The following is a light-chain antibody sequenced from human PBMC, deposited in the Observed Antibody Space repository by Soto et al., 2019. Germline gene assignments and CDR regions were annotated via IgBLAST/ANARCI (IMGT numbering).Light chain of an antibody. CDR3: SSYTSSSTPSV. V-gene: IGLV2-14*01. CDR1: SSDVGSYNY. CDR2: DVS. Sequence: QSALTQPASVSGSPGQSITISCTGTSSDVGSYNYVSWYQQHPGKAPKLMIYDVSDRPSGVSIRFSGSKSGNTASLTISGLQAEDEADYYCSSYTSSSTPSVFGTGTKLTVL. J-gene: IGLJ1*01.